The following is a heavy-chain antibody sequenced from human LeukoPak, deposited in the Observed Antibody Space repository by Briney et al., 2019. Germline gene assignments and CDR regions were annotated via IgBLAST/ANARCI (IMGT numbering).Heavy chain of an antibody. CDR2: ISGSSCTT. D-gene: IGHD2-2*01. CDR3: AKESHVVVPAAIDC. V-gene: IGHV3-23*01. Sequence: GGSLRLSCAASGFTFSSYAMSWVRQAPGKGLDWVSRISGSSCTTFYADSVKGRFTISRDSSKSSLYLQMNSLRAEDTAVYYCAKESHVVVPAAIDCWGQGTLVTVSS. CDR1: GFTFSSYA. J-gene: IGHJ4*02.